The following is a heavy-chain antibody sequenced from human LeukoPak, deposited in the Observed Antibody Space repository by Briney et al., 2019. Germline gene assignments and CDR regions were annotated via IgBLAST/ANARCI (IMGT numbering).Heavy chain of an antibody. CDR2: ISAYNGNT. Sequence: ASVKVSCRASGYTFTSYGISWVRQAPGQGLEWMGWISAYNGNTNYAQKLQGRVTMTTDTSTSTAYMELRSLRSDDTAVYYCARDHPVDDYGGNPDGYWGQGTLVTVSS. J-gene: IGHJ4*02. D-gene: IGHD4-23*01. CDR3: ARDHPVDDYGGNPDGY. V-gene: IGHV1-18*01. CDR1: GYTFTSYG.